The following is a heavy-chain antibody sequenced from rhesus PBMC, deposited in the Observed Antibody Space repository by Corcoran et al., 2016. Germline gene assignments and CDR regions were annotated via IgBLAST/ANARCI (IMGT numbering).Heavy chain of an antibody. V-gene: IGHV4-122*01. D-gene: IGHD6S26*01. J-gene: IGHJ4*01. Sequence: QVQLQESGPGLVKPSETLSITSDFSGYSIRSWSYPWSCIRQPPWKGREWIGDIYGGSGSTSNNPSLKNRVTISKDTSKNQFSLKLSSVTAADTAVYYCASQGAAAGPFDYWGQGVLVTVSS. CDR3: ASQGAAAGPFDY. CDR1: GYSIRSWSYP. CDR2: IYGGSGST.